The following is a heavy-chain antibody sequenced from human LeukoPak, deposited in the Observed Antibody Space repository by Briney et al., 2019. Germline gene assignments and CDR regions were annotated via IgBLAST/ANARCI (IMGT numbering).Heavy chain of an antibody. CDR3: ARVTSGSYADDY. Sequence: GGSLSLPCAASGFTFSDYYMSWIRQAPGKGLEWVSYISSSSSYTNYADSVKGRFTISRDNAKNSLYLQMNSLRAEDTAVYYCARVTSGSYADDYWGHGTLVTVS. J-gene: IGHJ4*01. CDR1: GFTFSDYY. CDR2: ISSSSSYT. V-gene: IGHV3-11*06. D-gene: IGHD1-26*01.